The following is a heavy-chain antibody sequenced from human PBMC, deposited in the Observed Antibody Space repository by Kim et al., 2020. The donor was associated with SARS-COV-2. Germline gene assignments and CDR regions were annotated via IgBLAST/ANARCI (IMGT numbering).Heavy chain of an antibody. CDR3: ARAFVTGTS. J-gene: IGHJ4*02. Sequence: GGSLRLSCAASGFTFSNYGMHWVRQAPGKGLEWVAVILYDENNKYYADSVKGRFTISRDNSKSTLYLQMNSLRAEDTATYYCARAFVTGTSWGQGTLVTVSS. V-gene: IGHV3-30*03. D-gene: IGHD1-1*01. CDR1: GFTFSNYG. CDR2: ILYDENNK.